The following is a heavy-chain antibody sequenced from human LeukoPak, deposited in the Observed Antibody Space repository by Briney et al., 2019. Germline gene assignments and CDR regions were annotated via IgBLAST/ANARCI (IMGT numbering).Heavy chain of an antibody. CDR1: GFTFTIYT. V-gene: IGHV3-21*01. Sequence: GGSLSDSRAASGFTFTIYTVNWVRQAPGRGLEWVSSISSTGNNIYYADSVKGRFTISRDNAKVSLYLEMNSLRAEDTAVYYCARGLRRGDYWGQRSNVSDSS. CDR2: ISSTGNNI. CDR3: ARGLRRGDY. D-gene: IGHD4-17*01. J-gene: IGHJ4*02.